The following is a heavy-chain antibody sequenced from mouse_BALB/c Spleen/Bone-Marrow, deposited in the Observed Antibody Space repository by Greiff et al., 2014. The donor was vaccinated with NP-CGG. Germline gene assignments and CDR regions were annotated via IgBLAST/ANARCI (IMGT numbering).Heavy chain of an antibody. D-gene: IGHD2-4*01. J-gene: IGHJ3*01. Sequence: EVQLVESGGDLVKPGGSLKLSCAASGFTFSSYGMSWVRQTPEKRLEWVATISGGGSYIYYADNVKGRFIISRDNAKNNLYLQVRSLRSEDTALYYCAREVYDYDWFADGGQGTLVTVSA. CDR2: ISGGGSYI. CDR3: AREVYDYDWFAD. CDR1: GFTFSSYG. V-gene: IGHV5-9-2*01.